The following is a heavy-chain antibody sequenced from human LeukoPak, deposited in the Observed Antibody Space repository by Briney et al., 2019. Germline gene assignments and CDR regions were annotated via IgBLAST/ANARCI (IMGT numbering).Heavy chain of an antibody. CDR2: IYYSGST. J-gene: IGHJ5*02. Sequence: SETLSLTCTVSGGSISSGDYYWSWIRQPPGKGLEWIGYIYYSGSTYYNPSLKSRVTISVDTSKNQFSPKLSSVTAADTAVYYCARARDCSSTSCYAGFDPWGQGTLVTVSS. CDR3: ARARDCSSTSCYAGFDP. V-gene: IGHV4-30-4*01. CDR1: GGSISSGDYY. D-gene: IGHD2-2*01.